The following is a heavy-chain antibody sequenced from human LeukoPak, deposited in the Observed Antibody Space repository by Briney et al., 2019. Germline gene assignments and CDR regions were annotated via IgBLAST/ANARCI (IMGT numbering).Heavy chain of an antibody. J-gene: IGHJ4*02. V-gene: IGHV4-59*01. Sequence: SETLSLTYTVSGGSISGYYWSWIRQPPGKGLEWIGYIYYSGNTNYNPSLKSRVTISVDTSNNQFSLKLSSVTAADTAVYYCARNFGSSWYYFDYWGQGTLVTVSS. CDR2: IYYSGNT. CDR3: ARNFGSSWYYFDY. D-gene: IGHD6-13*01. CDR1: GGSISGYY.